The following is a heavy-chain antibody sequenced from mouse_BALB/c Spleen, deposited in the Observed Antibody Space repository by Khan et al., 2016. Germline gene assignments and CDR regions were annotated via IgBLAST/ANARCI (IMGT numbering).Heavy chain of an antibody. CDR1: GFNIKDTY. Sequence: VQLQQSGAELVKPGASVKLSCTASGFNIKDTYMHWVKQRPEQGLEWIGRIDPANGNTKYDQKFQGKATITADTSSNTAYLQLSSLTSEDTAVYYCASYGYDAYWGQGTLVTVSA. J-gene: IGHJ3*01. CDR3: ASYGYDAY. D-gene: IGHD2-2*01. CDR2: IDPANGNT. V-gene: IGHV14-3*02.